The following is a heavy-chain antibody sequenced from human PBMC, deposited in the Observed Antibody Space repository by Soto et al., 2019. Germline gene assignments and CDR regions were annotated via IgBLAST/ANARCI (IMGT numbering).Heavy chain of an antibody. CDR2: INPNTGKP. Sequence: QVQLVQSGSESMQPGASVKVSCKGSGYNLNIHSINGLRQAPGQGLEWMGWINPNTGKPTYEQGFTGRFVFSVDTSVSTVYLQIFSLKADDFAVYYCARARASGSVDYWGQGALVTVSS. CDR3: ARARASGSVDY. J-gene: IGHJ4*02. D-gene: IGHD1-26*01. CDR1: GYNLNIHS. V-gene: IGHV7-4-1*01.